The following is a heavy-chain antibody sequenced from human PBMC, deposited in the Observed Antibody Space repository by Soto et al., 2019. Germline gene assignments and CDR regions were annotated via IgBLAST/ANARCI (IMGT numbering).Heavy chain of an antibody. CDR3: ARDLMSGWYDSLDY. V-gene: IGHV1-2*04. Sequence: ASVKVSCKASGYTFTGYYMHWVRQAPGQGLEWMGWINPNSGGTNYAQKFQGWVTMTRDTSISTAYMELSRLRSDDTAVYYCARDLMSGWYDSLDYWGQGTLVTVSS. CDR2: INPNSGGT. J-gene: IGHJ4*02. D-gene: IGHD6-19*01. CDR1: GYTFTGYY.